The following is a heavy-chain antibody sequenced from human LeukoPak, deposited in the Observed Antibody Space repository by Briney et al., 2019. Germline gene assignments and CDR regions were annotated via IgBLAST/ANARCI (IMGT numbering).Heavy chain of an antibody. CDR1: GYTFTGYH. CDR2: INPDSGGT. CDR3: ARDLVGYSSQFDY. V-gene: IGHV1-2*02. D-gene: IGHD4-11*01. Sequence: ASVKVSCKASGYTFTGYHMHWVRQAPGQGIEWMAWINPDSGGTDYAQKFQGRVTLTRDTSINTVYMGLSRLTSDDTAVYYCARDLVGYSSQFDYWGQGTLVTVSS. J-gene: IGHJ4*02.